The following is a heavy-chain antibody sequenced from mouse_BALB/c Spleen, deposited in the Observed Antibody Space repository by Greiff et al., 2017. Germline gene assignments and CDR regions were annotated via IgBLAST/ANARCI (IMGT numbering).Heavy chain of an antibody. J-gene: IGHJ4*01. D-gene: IGHD4-1*01. CDR1: GFTFSSYA. Sequence: EVQLVESGGGLVKPGGSLKLSCAASGFTFSSYAMSWVRQSPEKRLEWVAEISSGGSYTYYPDTVTGRFTISRDNAKNTLYLEMSSLRSEDTAMYYCARASLGRDYYAMDYWGQGTSVTVSS. CDR3: ARASLGRDYYAMDY. CDR2: ISSGGSYT. V-gene: IGHV5-9-4*01.